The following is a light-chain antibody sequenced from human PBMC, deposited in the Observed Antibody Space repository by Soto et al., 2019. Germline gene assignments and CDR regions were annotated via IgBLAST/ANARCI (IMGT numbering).Light chain of an antibody. CDR3: HQYNNWPQT. V-gene: IGKV3D-15*01. Sequence: IVMTQSPATLSVSPGETATLPCRASQSVANNLAWYQQRPGQVPRLLVSGASTRATGIPARFSGSRSGTEFTLTITSLQSEDFAVYYCHQYNNWPQTFGQGTKVEIK. J-gene: IGKJ1*01. CDR2: GAS. CDR1: QSVANN.